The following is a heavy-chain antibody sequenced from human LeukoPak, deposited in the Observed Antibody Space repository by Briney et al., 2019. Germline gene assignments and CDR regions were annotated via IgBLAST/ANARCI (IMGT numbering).Heavy chain of an antibody. CDR3: ATVKTAYNWNSGAFDI. CDR2: FDPEDGET. CDR1: GYTLTELS. J-gene: IGHJ3*02. V-gene: IGHV1-24*01. D-gene: IGHD1-1*01. Sequence: ASVTVSCKVSGYTLTELSMHWVRQAPGKGLEWMGGFDPEDGETIYAQKFQGRVTMTEDTSTDTAYMELSSLRSEDTAVYYCATVKTAYNWNSGAFDIWGQGTMVTVSS.